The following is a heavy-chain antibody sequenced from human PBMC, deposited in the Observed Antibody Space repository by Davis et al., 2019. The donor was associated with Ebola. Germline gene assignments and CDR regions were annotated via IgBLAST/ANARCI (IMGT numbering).Heavy chain of an antibody. V-gene: IGHV1-69*10. Sequence: SVKVSCKASGGTFSSYAISWVRQAPGQGLEWMGGNIPILGIANYAQKFQGRVTITADESTSTAYMELSSLRSEDTAVYYCARCSSTSCYRFGFSRYHYYYGMDVWGQGTTVTVSS. CDR2: NIPILGIA. D-gene: IGHD2-2*01. J-gene: IGHJ6*02. CDR3: ARCSSTSCYRFGFSRYHYYYGMDV. CDR1: GGTFSSYA.